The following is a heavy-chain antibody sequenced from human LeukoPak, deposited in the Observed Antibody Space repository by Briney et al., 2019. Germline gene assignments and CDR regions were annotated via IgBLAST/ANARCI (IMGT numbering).Heavy chain of an antibody. CDR2: IYYSGST. D-gene: IGHD2-15*01. V-gene: IGHV4-31*03. J-gene: IGHJ4*02. CDR1: GGSISSGGYY. CDR3: ASRCPSYCTGGSCYSCDY. Sequence: SETLSLTCTVSGGSISSGGYYWSWIRQHPGKGLEWIGNIYYSGSTYYNPSLKSRVTISVDTSENQFSLKLTSVTAADTAVYYCASRCPSYCTGGSCYSCDYWGRGTLVTVSS.